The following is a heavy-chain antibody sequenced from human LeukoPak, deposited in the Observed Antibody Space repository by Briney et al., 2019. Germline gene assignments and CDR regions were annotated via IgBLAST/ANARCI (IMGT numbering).Heavy chain of an antibody. CDR1: GYTFTSYA. J-gene: IGHJ5*02. V-gene: IGHV7-4-1*02. CDR2: INTNTGNP. D-gene: IGHD3-22*01. CDR3: ARVLIYYDSSGYYPPHWFDP. Sequence: ASVKVSCKASGYTFTSYAMNWVRQAPGQGLEWMGWINTNTGNPTYAQGFTGRFVFSLDTSVSTAYLQISSLKAEDTAVYYCARVLIYYDSSGYYPPHWFDPWGQGTLVTVSS.